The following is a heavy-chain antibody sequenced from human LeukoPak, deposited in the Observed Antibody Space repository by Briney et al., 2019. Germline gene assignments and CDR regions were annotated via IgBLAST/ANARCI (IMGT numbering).Heavy chain of an antibody. J-gene: IGHJ4*02. CDR3: ARDYYDSSGSLAY. V-gene: IGHV3-33*01. D-gene: IGHD3-22*01. CDR2: IWYDGSNK. Sequence: PGRSLRLSCAASGFTFSSYGMHWVRQAPGKGLEWVAVIWYDGSNKYYADSVKGRFTIPRDNSKNTLYLQMNSLRAEDTAVYYCARDYYDSSGSLAYWGQGTLVTVSS. CDR1: GFTFSSYG.